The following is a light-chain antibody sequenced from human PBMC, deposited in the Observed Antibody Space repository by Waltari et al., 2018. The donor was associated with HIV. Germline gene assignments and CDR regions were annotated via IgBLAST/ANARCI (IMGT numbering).Light chain of an antibody. CDR1: GSNVGVNF. Sequence: QSVLTQAPSASGTPGQRVTLSCSGTGSNVGVNFVSWYQQLTGMAPKILIYSNKGRPSRVPDRFSGSKSGTSASLASSGLRSEDEAVYFCAAWDDSGSGWAFGEGTKVTVL. V-gene: IGLV1-47*01. CDR2: SNK. J-gene: IGLJ2*01. CDR3: AAWDDSGSGWA.